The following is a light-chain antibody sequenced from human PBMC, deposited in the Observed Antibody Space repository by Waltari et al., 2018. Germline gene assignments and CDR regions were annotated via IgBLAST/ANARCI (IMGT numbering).Light chain of an antibody. CDR1: RSISSN. CDR2: GAS. CDR3: QQYNNWPPLT. V-gene: IGKV3-15*01. J-gene: IGKJ4*01. Sequence: EIVMTPSPATLSVSPGERATLSCRARRSISSNLAWYQHKPGQAPRLLIYGASTRATGIPARFSGSGSGTEFTLTITSMQSEDFAVYYCQQYNNWPPLTFGGGTKVEI.